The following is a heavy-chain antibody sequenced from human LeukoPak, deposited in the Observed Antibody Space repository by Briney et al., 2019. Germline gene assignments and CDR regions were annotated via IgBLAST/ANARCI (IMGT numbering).Heavy chain of an antibody. Sequence: SETLSLTCRVSGASLSSYSWSWVRQPPGKGLEWIGYIYYSGTTNYNPSLKSRIAISLDTSKKQFSLRMRSVTAADTAVYYCARSTSGYSKHYYFYMDVWGKGTTVTVSS. J-gene: IGHJ6*03. V-gene: IGHV4-59*01. CDR2: IYYSGTT. D-gene: IGHD3-22*01. CDR1: GASLSSYS. CDR3: ARSTSGYSKHYYFYMDV.